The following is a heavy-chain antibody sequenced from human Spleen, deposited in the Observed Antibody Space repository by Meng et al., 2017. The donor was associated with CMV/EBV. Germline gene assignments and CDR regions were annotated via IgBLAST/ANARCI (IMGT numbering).Heavy chain of an antibody. CDR1: GFIFSNYG. CDR2: VRYDGSNK. D-gene: IGHD1-1*01. V-gene: IGHV3-30*02. J-gene: IGHJ3*02. CDR3: AKDGTTRTTRPNDAFDI. Sequence: GESLKISCAASGFIFSNYGMHWVRQAPGKGLEWVASVRYDGSNKNYPDSVKGRFTISRDTSENTLYLQMNSLRAEDTAVYYCAKDGTTRTTRPNDAFDIWGQGTMVTVSS.